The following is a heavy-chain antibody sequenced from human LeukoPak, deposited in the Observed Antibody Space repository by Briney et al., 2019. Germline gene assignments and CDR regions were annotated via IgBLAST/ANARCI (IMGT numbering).Heavy chain of an antibody. V-gene: IGHV4-38-2*01. J-gene: IGHJ4*02. CDR1: GYSISSGYY. CDR3: ATGSQYYYDPLYY. CDR2: IYHSGST. D-gene: IGHD3-22*01. Sequence: SETLSLTCAVSGYSISSGYYWGWIRQPTGKGLEWIGSIYHSGSTYYNPSLKSRVTISVDTSKNQFSLKLSSVTAADTAVYYCATGSQYYYDPLYYWGQGTLVTVSS.